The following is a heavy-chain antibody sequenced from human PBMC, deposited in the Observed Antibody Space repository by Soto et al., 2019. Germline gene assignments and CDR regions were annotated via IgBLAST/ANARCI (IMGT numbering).Heavy chain of an antibody. CDR3: ARGENDWLNAFDS. D-gene: IGHD3-9*01. J-gene: IGHJ3*02. V-gene: IGHV3-74*01. CDR1: GFTFSTYW. Sequence: EVQLVESGGGLVQPGGSLRLSCAASGFTFSTYWVHWVRQAPGKGLVWVSRISSNSISTNYADSVKGRFTISRDNAKNTLYLQMNSLRAEDTAVYYCARGENDWLNAFDSWGQGTMVTVSS. CDR2: ISSNSIST.